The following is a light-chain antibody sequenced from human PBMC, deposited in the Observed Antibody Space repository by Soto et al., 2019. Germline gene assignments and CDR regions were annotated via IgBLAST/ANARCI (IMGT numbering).Light chain of an antibody. Sequence: DIYVTQSPPSLSASVGDRITITCRASQSIGSHLNWYQHKPGKVPEILISAASSLESGVPSRFSGSGSGTDFTLTISSLQPEDFATYYCQQSYNKWTFGQGTKVEL. V-gene: IGKV1-39*01. J-gene: IGKJ1*01. CDR3: QQSYNKWT. CDR2: AAS. CDR1: QSIGSH.